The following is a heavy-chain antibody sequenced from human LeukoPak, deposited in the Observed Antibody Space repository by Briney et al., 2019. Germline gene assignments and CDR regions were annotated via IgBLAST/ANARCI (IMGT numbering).Heavy chain of an antibody. J-gene: IGHJ3*02. CDR1: GDSIRSNY. CDR2: IHISGST. D-gene: IGHD3-16*01. Sequence: SETLSLTCTVSGDSIRSNYWSWIRQSAGKGLEWIGRIHISGSTNYSPSLKSRVTMSVDMSKNQLSLKVRSVTAADTAVYYCARDVSLSFDIWGQGTMVNV. V-gene: IGHV4-4*07. CDR3: ARDVSLSFDI.